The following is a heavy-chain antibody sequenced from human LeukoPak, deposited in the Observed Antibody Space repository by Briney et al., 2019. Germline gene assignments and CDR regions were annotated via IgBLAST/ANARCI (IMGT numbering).Heavy chain of an antibody. V-gene: IGHV3-30*02. CDR3: AKMAQQLVRWFDP. J-gene: IGHJ5*02. D-gene: IGHD6-13*01. CDR1: GFNFNIYG. Sequence: PGGSLRLSCAASGFNFNIYGMHWVRQAPGKGLEWVAFIRYDGGITYYADSVKGRFTISRDNSKNTLYLQMNSLTAEDTAVYYCAKMAQQLVRWFDPWGQGTLVTVSS. CDR2: IRYDGGIT.